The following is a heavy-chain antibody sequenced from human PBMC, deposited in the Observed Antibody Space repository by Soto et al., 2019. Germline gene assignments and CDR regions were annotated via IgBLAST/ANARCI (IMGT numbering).Heavy chain of an antibody. CDR2: ITPNLGTP. V-gene: IGHV1-69*01. J-gene: IGHJ6*02. CDR3: ARDLISSGQHYGMDV. Sequence: QVQLVQSGAEMKKPGSSVKVSCKASGGSIRSYAFSWVRQAPGQGLEWMGGITPNLGTPYHAQTYQGRLTISADESTSTVYMELTSLRSEDTAVYYCARDLISSGQHYGMDVWGQGTTVTVSS. CDR1: GGSIRSYA. D-gene: IGHD6-6*01.